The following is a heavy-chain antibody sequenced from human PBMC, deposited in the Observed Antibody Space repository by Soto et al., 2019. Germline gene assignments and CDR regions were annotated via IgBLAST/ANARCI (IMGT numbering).Heavy chain of an antibody. CDR3: ARDPWVCTGDTHNYDH. J-gene: IGHJ4*01. Sequence: SETLSLSCAVSGGSISSSNWWSWVRQPQGKGLEWIGEIYHSGSTNYNPSLKSRVTISVDKSKNQFSLNRSSVTAADTAVYYCARDPWVCTGDTHNYDHWGHGT. CDR2: IYHSGST. D-gene: IGHD3-10*01. V-gene: IGHV4-4*02. CDR1: GGSISSSNW.